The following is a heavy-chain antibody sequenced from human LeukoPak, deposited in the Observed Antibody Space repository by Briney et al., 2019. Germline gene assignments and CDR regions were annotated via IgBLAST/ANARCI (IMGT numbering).Heavy chain of an antibody. CDR1: GFTFSDYY. J-gene: IGHJ4*02. V-gene: IGHV3-11*01. CDR2: ISSSGSTI. CDR3: ARDTYYDSSGLTVTVY. D-gene: IGHD3-22*01. Sequence: GGSLRLSCAASGFTFSDYYMSWIRQAPGKGLECVSYISSSGSTIYYADSVKGRFTISSDNAKNSLYLQMNSLRAEDTAVYYCARDTYYDSSGLTVTVYWGQGTLVTVSS.